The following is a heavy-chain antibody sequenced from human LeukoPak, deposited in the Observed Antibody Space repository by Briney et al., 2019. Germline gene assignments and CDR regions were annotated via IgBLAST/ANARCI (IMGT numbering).Heavy chain of an antibody. CDR2: ISSSSSYI. CDR1: GFTFSSYS. D-gene: IGHD6-13*01. V-gene: IGHV3-21*01. J-gene: IGHJ4*02. CDR3: ARGGSSWFRFDY. Sequence: PGGSLRLSCAASGFTFSSYSMTWVRQAPGKGLEWVSSISSSSSYIYYADSVKGRFTISRDNAKNSLHLQMNSLRAEDTAVYYCARGGSSWFRFDYWGQGTLVTVSS.